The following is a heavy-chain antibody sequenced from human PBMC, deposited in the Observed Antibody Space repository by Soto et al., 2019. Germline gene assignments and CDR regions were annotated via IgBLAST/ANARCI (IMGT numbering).Heavy chain of an antibody. CDR1: GGSISSYY. CDR2: IYHSGST. V-gene: IGHV4-59*12. CDR3: ARGNVVAIDY. J-gene: IGHJ4*02. Sequence: SETLSLTCTVSGGSISSYYWSLIRQPPGKGLEWIGYIYHSGSTYYNPSLKSRVTISVDRSKNQFSLKLSSVTAADTAVYYCARGNVVAIDYWGQGTLVTVS. D-gene: IGHD2-21*01.